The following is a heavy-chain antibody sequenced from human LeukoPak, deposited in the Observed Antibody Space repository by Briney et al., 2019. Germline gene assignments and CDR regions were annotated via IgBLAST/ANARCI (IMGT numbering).Heavy chain of an antibody. CDR3: ARRPYSNYVTYAFDI. D-gene: IGHD4-11*01. J-gene: IGHJ3*02. CDR1: GGSISSGSYY. Sequence: PSETLSLTCTVSGGSISSGSYYWSWIRQPAGKGLEWIGRIYTSGSTNYNPSLKSRVTISVDTSKNQFSLKLSSVTAADTAVYYCARRPYSNYVTYAFDIWGQGTMVTASS. V-gene: IGHV4-61*02. CDR2: IYTSGST.